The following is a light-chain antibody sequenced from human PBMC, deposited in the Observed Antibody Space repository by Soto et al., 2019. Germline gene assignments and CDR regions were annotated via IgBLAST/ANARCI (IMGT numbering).Light chain of an antibody. V-gene: IGKV1-12*01. J-gene: IGKJ4*01. CDR1: QAITSW. CDR2: SAS. CDR3: QQTRSFPLT. Sequence: DIHVTQSPSAVSASVGNRVTITCRASQAITSWLAWYQQKPGRAPKLLIYSASSLQGGAQSRFNGSGSATDFTLTIPSLQADDAAVYYCQQTRSFPLTFGGGTKVDIK.